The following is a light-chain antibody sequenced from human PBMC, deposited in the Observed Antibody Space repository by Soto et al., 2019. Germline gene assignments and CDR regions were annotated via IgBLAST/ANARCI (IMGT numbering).Light chain of an antibody. V-gene: IGKV1-5*01. Sequence: DTPMTQSPSTLSASVGDRVTITCRASQSIGTWMAWYQQIPGKAPKLLIFDASTLQSGVPSRFSGSGSGTEFTLTISSLHPDDFATYYCQQYNGYSYTFGQGTKLEI. CDR2: DAS. CDR1: QSIGTW. J-gene: IGKJ2*01. CDR3: QQYNGYSYT.